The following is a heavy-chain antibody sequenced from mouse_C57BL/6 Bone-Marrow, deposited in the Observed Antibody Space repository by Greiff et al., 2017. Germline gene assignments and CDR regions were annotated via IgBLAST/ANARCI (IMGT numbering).Heavy chain of an antibody. CDR2: INPGSGGT. CDR3: ARNYDRDY. Sequence: VQLQQSGAELVRPGTSVKVSCKASGYAFTNYLIEWVKQRPGQGLEWIGVINPGSGGTNYNEKFKGKATLPADKSSSTAYMQLSSLTSEDSAVYFCARNYDRDYWGQGTTLTVSS. D-gene: IGHD2-4*01. J-gene: IGHJ2*01. V-gene: IGHV1-54*01. CDR1: GYAFTNYL.